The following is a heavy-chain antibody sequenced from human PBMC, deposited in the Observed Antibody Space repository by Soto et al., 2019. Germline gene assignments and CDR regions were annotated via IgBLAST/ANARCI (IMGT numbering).Heavy chain of an antibody. V-gene: IGHV3-30*18. J-gene: IGHJ4*02. CDR3: AKDTHSGSYHRSHLSY. D-gene: IGHD1-26*01. CDR2: ISYDGSNK. CDR1: GFTFSSYG. Sequence: GGSLRLSCAASGFTFSSYGMHWVRQAPGKGLEWVAVISYDGSNKYYADSVKGRFTISRDNSKNTLYLQMNSLRAEDTAVYYCAKDTHSGSYHRSHLSYWGQGTLVTVSS.